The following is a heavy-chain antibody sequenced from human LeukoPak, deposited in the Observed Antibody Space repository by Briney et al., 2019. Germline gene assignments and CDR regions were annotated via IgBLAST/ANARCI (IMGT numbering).Heavy chain of an antibody. J-gene: IGHJ4*02. CDR3: AAQVPPFGFLSDY. CDR1: GGTFSSYT. CDR2: IIPILGIA. D-gene: IGHD2-2*01. V-gene: IGHV1-69*02. Sequence: GASVKVSCKASGGTFSSYTISWVRQAPGQGLEWMGRIIPILGIANYAQKFQGRVTITADKSTSTAYMELSSLRSEDTAVYYCAAQVPPFGFLSDYWGQGTLVTVSS.